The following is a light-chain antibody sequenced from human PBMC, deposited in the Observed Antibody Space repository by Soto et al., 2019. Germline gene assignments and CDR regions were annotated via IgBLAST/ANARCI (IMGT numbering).Light chain of an antibody. J-gene: IGKJ1*01. CDR3: QQYENWLGT. Sequence: EIMMTQSPATLSVSPGERATLSCRASQSVGTDLAWYQQKPGQAPRLLIYRASARATGIAPRFSGSGSGTEFTLTISSLQSEDVAIYYCQQYENWLGTFGQGTKVEIK. CDR2: RAS. CDR1: QSVGTD. V-gene: IGKV3-15*01.